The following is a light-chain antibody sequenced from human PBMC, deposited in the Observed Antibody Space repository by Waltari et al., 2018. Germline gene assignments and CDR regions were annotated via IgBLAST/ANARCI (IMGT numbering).Light chain of an antibody. CDR2: GAP. CDR1: QSVGGT. CDR3: QHYVRLPAT. V-gene: IGKV3-20*01. Sequence: EIVLTQSPGTLSLSPGERPTFSCWASQSVGGTLAWYQHKPGQAPRLLKYGAPSSATGIPDRCGGGGAGAVFIPTSSRLEQEDVAVYYYQHYVRLPATFGQGTKVEIK. J-gene: IGKJ1*01.